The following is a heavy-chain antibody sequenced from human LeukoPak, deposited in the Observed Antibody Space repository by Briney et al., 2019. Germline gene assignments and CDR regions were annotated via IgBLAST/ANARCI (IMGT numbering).Heavy chain of an antibody. CDR2: MNPNNGNT. D-gene: IGHD6-19*01. CDR3: TRGGPVAGTHKYFQH. CDR1: GYTFTSYD. Sequence: ASVKVSCKASGYTFTSYDINWVRQATGQGLEWMGWMNPNNGNTDYAQKFQGRVTLTRNTFISTAYMELSSLRSEDTAVYYCTRGGPVAGTHKYFQHWGQGTLVTVSS. J-gene: IGHJ1*01. V-gene: IGHV1-8*01.